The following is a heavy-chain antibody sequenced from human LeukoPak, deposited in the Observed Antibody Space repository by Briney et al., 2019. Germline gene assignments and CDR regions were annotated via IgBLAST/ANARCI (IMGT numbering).Heavy chain of an antibody. CDR1: GYTFTGYY. CDR2: INPNSGGT. D-gene: IGHD3-10*01. V-gene: IGHV1-2*02. CDR3: ARDRAVLWFGDYYYMDV. J-gene: IGHJ6*03. Sequence: GASVKVSCKASGYTFTGYYMHWVRQAPGQGLEWMGWINPNSGGTNYAQKFQGRVTITRDTSISTAYMELSRLRSDDTAVYYCARDRAVLWFGDYYYMDVWGKGTTVTVSS.